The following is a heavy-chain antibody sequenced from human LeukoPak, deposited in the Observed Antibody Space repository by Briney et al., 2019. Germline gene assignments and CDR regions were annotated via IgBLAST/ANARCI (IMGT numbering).Heavy chain of an antibody. Sequence: PSETLSLTCTVSGDSISSGYYWGWIRQPPGKGLEWIGSIYHSGTTYYNPSLKSRVTISVDTSKNQFSLKLSSVTAADTAVYYCARVSYGDYPMGAFDIWGQGTMVTVSS. J-gene: IGHJ3*02. CDR2: IYHSGTT. D-gene: IGHD4-17*01. CDR3: ARVSYGDYPMGAFDI. CDR1: GDSISSGYY. V-gene: IGHV4-38-2*02.